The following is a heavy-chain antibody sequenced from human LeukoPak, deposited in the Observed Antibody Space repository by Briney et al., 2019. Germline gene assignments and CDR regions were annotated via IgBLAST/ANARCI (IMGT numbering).Heavy chain of an antibody. CDR1: GYTFTYYY. D-gene: IGHD6-19*01. CDR3: ARGPYSSGWYGLDY. Sequence: ASVKVSCKASGYTFTYYYMYWVRQAPGQGLEWMGLINASGGSTSYVQELQGRVTMTRDTSTSTVYMELSSLRSEDTAVYYCARGPYSSGWYGLDYWGQGTLVTVSS. CDR2: INASGGST. V-gene: IGHV1-46*04. J-gene: IGHJ4*02.